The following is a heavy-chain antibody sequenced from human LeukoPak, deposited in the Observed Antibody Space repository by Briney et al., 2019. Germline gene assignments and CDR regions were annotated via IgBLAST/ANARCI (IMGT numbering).Heavy chain of an antibody. J-gene: IGHJ4*02. CDR2: IYYSGST. Sequence: PSETLSLTCAVSGGSISSGGYSWSWIRQPPGKGLEWIGYIYYSGSTYYNPSLKSRVTISVDTSKNQFSLKLSSVTAADTAVYYCARTYSSSSDLDYWGQGTLVTVSS. V-gene: IGHV4-30-4*07. D-gene: IGHD6-6*01. CDR1: GGSISSGGYS. CDR3: ARTYSSSSDLDY.